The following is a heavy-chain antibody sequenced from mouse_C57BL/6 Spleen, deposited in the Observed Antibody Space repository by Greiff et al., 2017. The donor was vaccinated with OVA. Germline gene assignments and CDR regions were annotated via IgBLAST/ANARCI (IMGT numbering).Heavy chain of an antibody. D-gene: IGHD2-4*01. V-gene: IGHV1-82*01. CDR3: ARNYDEDYFDY. CDR2: IYPGDGDT. J-gene: IGHJ2*01. Sequence: VQLQQSGPELVKPGASVKISCKASGYAFSSSWMNWVKQRPGKGLEWIGRIYPGDGDTNYNGKFKGKATLTADKSSSTAYMQLSSLTSEDSAVYFCARNYDEDYFDYWGQGTTLTVSS. CDR1: GYAFSSSW.